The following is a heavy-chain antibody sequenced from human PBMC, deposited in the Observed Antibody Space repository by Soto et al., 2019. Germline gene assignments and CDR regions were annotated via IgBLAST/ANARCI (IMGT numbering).Heavy chain of an antibody. CDR2: IYYSGST. J-gene: IGHJ6*02. V-gene: IGHV4-59*01. CDR1: GGSISSYY. Sequence: PSETLSLTCFVSGGSISSYYWSWIRQPPGKGLEWIGYIYYSGSTNYNPSLKSRVTISVDTSKNQFSLKLSSVTAADTAVYYCARDKSGMDVWGQGTTGTVSS. CDR3: ARDKSGMDV.